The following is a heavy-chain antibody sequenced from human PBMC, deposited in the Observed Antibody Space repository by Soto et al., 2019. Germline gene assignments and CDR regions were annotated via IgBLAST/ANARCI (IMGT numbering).Heavy chain of an antibody. CDR1: GFTFSSYS. CDR3: ARDSRADQWEGGFDI. V-gene: IGHV3-48*04. Sequence: GGSLRLSCAASGFTFSSYSMNWVRQAPGKGLEGVAYISSSSSTIYYADSVKGRFTISRDNAKNSLYLQVNSLRAEDTAVYYCARDSRADQWEGGFDIWGQGTMVTVSS. D-gene: IGHD1-26*01. CDR2: ISSSSSTI. J-gene: IGHJ3*02.